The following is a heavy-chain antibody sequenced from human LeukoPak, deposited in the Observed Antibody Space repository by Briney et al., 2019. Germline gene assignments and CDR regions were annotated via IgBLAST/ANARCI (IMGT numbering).Heavy chain of an antibody. V-gene: IGHV3-23*01. J-gene: IGHJ4*02. CDR2: ISGSGGST. Sequence: PGGSLRLSCVASRFSFSNYGMSWVRQAPGKGLEWVSAISGSGGSTYYADSVKGRFTISRDKSKNTLYLQMNSLRAEDTAVYYCAKDPHIVVVTAIRDFDYWGQGTLVTVSS. D-gene: IGHD2-21*02. CDR3: AKDPHIVVVTAIRDFDY. CDR1: RFSFSNYG.